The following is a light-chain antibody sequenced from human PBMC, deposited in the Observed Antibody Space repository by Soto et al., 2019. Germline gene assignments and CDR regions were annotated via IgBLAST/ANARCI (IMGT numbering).Light chain of an antibody. CDR1: QTISTY. Sequence: DIQLTQSPSFLSASVGDRVTITCRASQTISTYLNWYQQKQGKAPRPLIYKASTLKSGVPSRFSGSGSGTEFTLTISSLQPDDFATYYCQHYNSYSEAFGQVTKADIK. J-gene: IGKJ1*01. CDR2: KAS. CDR3: QHYNSYSEA. V-gene: IGKV1-5*03.